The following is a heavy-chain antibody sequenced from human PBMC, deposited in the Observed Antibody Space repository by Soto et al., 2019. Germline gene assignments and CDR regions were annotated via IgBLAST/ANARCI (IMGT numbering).Heavy chain of an antibody. CDR1: GYTFTDYY. D-gene: IGHD2-8*01. CDR2: INPNSGGT. V-gene: IGHV1-2*02. J-gene: IGHJ6*01. CDR3: TRNVTQTQSCTIGECDYHYFDKDV. Sequence: ASVKVSCKASGYTFTDYYVHWVRQAPGQGLEWMGWINPNSGGTKTAQKFQGRVTVTRDTSISTAYMDLSRLRSDDTAVYYCTRNVTQTQSCTIGECDYHYFDKDVWRQGAMDTGAS.